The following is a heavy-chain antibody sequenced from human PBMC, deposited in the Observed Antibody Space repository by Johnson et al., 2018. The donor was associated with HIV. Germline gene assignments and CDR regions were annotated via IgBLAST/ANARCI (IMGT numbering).Heavy chain of an antibody. J-gene: IGHJ3*02. CDR3: VRGAVSGYVSVDAFHI. V-gene: IGHV3-30*02. D-gene: IGHD5-12*01. CDR1: EFTFSTYG. CDR2: IRYDGSNK. Sequence: VQLVESGGGVVQPGGSLRLSCAASEFTFSTYGMHWVRQAPGKGLEWVAFIRYDGSNKYYADSVKGRFTISRDNSKNTLYLQMNSLRAEDTAVYYCVRGAVSGYVSVDAFHIWGQGTLVTVSS.